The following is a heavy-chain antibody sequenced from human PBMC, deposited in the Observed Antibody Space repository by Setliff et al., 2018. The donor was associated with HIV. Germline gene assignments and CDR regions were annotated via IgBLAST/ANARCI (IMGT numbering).Heavy chain of an antibody. J-gene: IGHJ3*02. CDR1: GFTFGDYA. V-gene: IGHV3-49*04. CDR2: IRSKAYGGTT. CDR3: TTEGAAFDI. D-gene: IGHD3-16*01. Sequence: PGGSLRLSCTASGFTFGDYAMSWVRQAPGKGLEWVGFIRSKAYGGTTEYAASVKGRFTISRDDSKSIAYLQMNSLKTEDTAVYYCTTEGAAFDIWGQGTMVTVSS.